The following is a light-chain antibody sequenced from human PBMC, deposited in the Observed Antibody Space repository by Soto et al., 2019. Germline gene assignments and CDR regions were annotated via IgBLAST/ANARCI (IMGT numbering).Light chain of an antibody. CDR1: QSISSW. V-gene: IGKV1-5*01. J-gene: IGKJ5*01. CDR2: DAS. CDR3: QQYNSYSSIT. Sequence: DSQMPQSPSTLSASVGDRVTITCRASQSISSWLAWYQQKPGKAPKLLIYDASSLESGVPSRFSGSGSGTEFTLTISSLQPDDFATYYCQQYNSYSSITFGQGTRLEIK.